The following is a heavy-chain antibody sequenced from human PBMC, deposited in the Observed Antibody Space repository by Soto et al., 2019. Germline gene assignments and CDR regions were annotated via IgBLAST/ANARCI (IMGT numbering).Heavy chain of an antibody. J-gene: IGHJ4*02. CDR3: AKESSRFFDWLAKPADYFNS. V-gene: IGHV3-23*01. Sequence: EVLLLESGGGLVQPGGSLTVSCEASGFTFSRSAMSWVRQAPGKGLEWVSGISGSGDSPSYADSVLGRFTISRDNYKDTVYLVMDSLRADDTAVYYCAKESSRFFDWLAKPADYFNSWSQGTLVSVSS. CDR1: GFTFSRSA. CDR2: ISGSGDSP. D-gene: IGHD3-9*01.